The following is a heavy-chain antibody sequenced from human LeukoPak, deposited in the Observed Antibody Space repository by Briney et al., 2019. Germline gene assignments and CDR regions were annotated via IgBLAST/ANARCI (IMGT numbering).Heavy chain of an antibody. J-gene: IGHJ4*02. D-gene: IGHD3-10*01. V-gene: IGHV3-73*01. CDR3: TENYYGSGSYADFDY. Sequence: GGSLRLSCAASGFTFSGSALHWVRQASGKGLEWVGRIRCTANGYATAYAASVKGRFTISRDDSKNTAYLQMDSLKTEDTAVYYCTENYYGSGSYADFDYWGQGTLVTVSS. CDR2: IRCTANGYAT. CDR1: GFTFSGSA.